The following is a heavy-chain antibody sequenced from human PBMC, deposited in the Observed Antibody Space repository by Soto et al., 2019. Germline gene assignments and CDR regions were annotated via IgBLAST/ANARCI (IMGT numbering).Heavy chain of an antibody. CDR1: GFSLSTSGVG. CDR3: KRARGWFGDPTRTFDY. J-gene: IGHJ4*02. CDR2: IYWDDDK. Sequence: QITLKESGPTLVKPTQTLTLTCTFSGFSLSTSGVGVGWIRQPPGKALEWLAVIYWDDDKRYSPSLKSRLTIPTATSKTQGVLTMTNMDPMDTAPSHCKRARGWFGDPTRTFDYRGQGILVTVSS. D-gene: IGHD3-10*01. V-gene: IGHV2-5*02.